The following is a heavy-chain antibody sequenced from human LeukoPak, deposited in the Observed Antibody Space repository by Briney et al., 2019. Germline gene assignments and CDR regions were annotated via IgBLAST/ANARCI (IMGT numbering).Heavy chain of an antibody. CDR3: AKDGSGWSRD. D-gene: IGHD6-19*01. J-gene: IGHJ4*02. Sequence: GGSLRLSCVASGFNFRGFWMSWLRQAPGKGLEWVANINQDRSEKSYVGSVQGRFTISRDNAKNSMFLQMNRLRAEDTAVYYCAKDGSGWSRDWGQGTLVTVSS. CDR2: INQDRSEK. CDR1: GFNFRGFW. V-gene: IGHV3-7*01.